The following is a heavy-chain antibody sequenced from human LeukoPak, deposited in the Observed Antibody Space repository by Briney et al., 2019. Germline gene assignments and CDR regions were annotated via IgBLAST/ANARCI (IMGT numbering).Heavy chain of an antibody. D-gene: IGHD3-22*01. CDR1: GFTVNNNY. J-gene: IGHJ4*02. CDR2: LYSNSIT. Sequence: GGSLRLSCAASGFTVNNNYMTWVRQAPGKGLEWVSVLYSNSITYYADSVKGRFTISRDSSKNTLYLQMNSLRAEDTAVYYCARGITMMIVAPGYWGQGTLVTVSS. CDR3: ARGITMMIVAPGY. V-gene: IGHV3-53*01.